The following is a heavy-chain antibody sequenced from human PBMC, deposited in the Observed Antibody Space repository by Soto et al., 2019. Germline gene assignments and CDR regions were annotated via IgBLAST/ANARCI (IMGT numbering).Heavy chain of an antibody. D-gene: IGHD6-19*01. J-gene: IGHJ5*02. V-gene: IGHV4-59*02. CDR1: GGSVSGYY. CDR2: THYSGTS. CDR3: ARGPPWLRSGNWLDP. Sequence: QVQLQESGPGLVKPSETLSLTCTVSGGSVSGYYWSWIRQPPGKGLEWIGNTHYSGTSTYNPSLMSRFTISLDTSHNKCSLRLPSVTPADTVVYYPARGPPWLRSGNWLDPWGQGPRVPVS.